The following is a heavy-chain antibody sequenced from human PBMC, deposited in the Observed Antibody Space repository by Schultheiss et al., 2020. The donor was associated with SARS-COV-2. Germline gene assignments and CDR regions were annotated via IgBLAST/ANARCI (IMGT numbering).Heavy chain of an antibody. CDR2: ISWNSGSI. CDR3: ARDASAVVHQYYGMDV. V-gene: IGHV3-9*01. J-gene: IGHJ6*02. D-gene: IGHD6-19*01. CDR1: GFTFDDYA. Sequence: GGSLRLSCAASGFTFDDYAMHWVRQAPGKGLEWVSGISWNSGSIGYADSVKGRFTISRDNAKNTLYLQMNSLRAEDTAVYYCARDASAVVHQYYGMDVWGQGTTVTVSS.